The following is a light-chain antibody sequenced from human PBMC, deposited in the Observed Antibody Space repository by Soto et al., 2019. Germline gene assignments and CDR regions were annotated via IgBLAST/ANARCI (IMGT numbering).Light chain of an antibody. CDR2: EVS. CDR1: SSDVGSYNL. V-gene: IGLV2-23*02. J-gene: IGLJ1*01. Sequence: QSVLTQPASVSGSPGQSITISCTGTSSDVGSYNLVSWYQQHPGKAPKLMIYEVSKRPSGVSNRFSGSKSGNTASLTISGLQAEDEADYYCCSYAGSSTSFGTVTKLTVL. CDR3: CSYAGSSTS.